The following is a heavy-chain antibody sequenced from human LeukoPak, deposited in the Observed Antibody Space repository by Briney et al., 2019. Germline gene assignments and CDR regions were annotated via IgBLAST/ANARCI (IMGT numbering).Heavy chain of an antibody. CDR1: GYTFTSYA. Sequence: ASVKVSCKASGYTFTSYAMHWVRQAPGQRLEWMGWINAGNGNTKYSQKFQGRVTITRDTSASTAYMELSSLRSEDTAVYYCARAPGGLYDFWSGYPHYFDYWGQGTPVTVSS. D-gene: IGHD3-3*01. V-gene: IGHV1-3*01. CDR2: INAGNGNT. J-gene: IGHJ4*02. CDR3: ARAPGGLYDFWSGYPHYFDY.